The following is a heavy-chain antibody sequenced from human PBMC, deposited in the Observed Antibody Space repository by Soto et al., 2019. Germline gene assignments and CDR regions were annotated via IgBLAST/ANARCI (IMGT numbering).Heavy chain of an antibody. Sequence: PSETLSITCTVSGGSLSSGDYSWGWFRQPPGKGLEWIGYIYYSGSTYYNPSLKSRVTISVDTSKNQFSLKLSSVTAADTAVYYCAIGITMIVDFDYWGQGTLVTVST. CDR1: GGSLSSGDYS. D-gene: IGHD3-22*01. CDR3: AIGITMIVDFDY. V-gene: IGHV4-30-4*01. J-gene: IGHJ4*02. CDR2: IYYSGST.